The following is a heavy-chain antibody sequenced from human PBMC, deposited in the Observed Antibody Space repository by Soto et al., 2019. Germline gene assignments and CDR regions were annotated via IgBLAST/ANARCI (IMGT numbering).Heavy chain of an antibody. V-gene: IGHV3-30*18. CDR2: ISYDGSNK. D-gene: IGHD3-22*01. J-gene: IGHJ6*02. CDR3: AKGPTAPYYYDSSGYYYGATGNPETEYGMDV. Sequence: PGGSLRLSCAASGFTFSSYGMHWVRQAPGKGLEWVAVISYDGSNKYYADSVKGRFTISRDNSKNTLYLQMNSLRAEDTAVYYCAKGPTAPYYYDSSGYYYGATGNPETEYGMDVWGQGTTVTVSS. CDR1: GFTFSSYG.